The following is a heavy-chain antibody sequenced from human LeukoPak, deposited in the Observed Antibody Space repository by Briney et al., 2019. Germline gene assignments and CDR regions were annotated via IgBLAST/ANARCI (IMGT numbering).Heavy chain of an antibody. CDR3: ARLPAPSGWFYFDP. D-gene: IGHD6-19*01. CDR2: IKQDGNDK. CDR1: GFTFSTYW. Sequence: PGGSLRLSCAASGFTFSTYWMSWVRQAPGKGLEWVANIKQDGNDKYYVDSVKGRFTISRDNAKSSLYLRMNSLRAEDTAVYYCARLPAPSGWFYFDPWGQGTLVTVPS. V-gene: IGHV3-7*01. J-gene: IGHJ5*02.